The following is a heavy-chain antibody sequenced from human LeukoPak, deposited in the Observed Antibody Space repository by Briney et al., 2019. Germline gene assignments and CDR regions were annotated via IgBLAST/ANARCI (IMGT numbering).Heavy chain of an antibody. D-gene: IGHD5-12*01. CDR1: GFTFSSYA. Sequence: GRSLRLSCAASGFTFSSYAMHWVRQAPGKGLEWVAVISYDGSNKYYADSVKGRFTISRDNSKNTLYLQMNSLRAEDTAVYYCARDVDIVATIQDYWDQGTLVTVSS. CDR2: ISYDGSNK. J-gene: IGHJ4*02. V-gene: IGHV3-30*04. CDR3: ARDVDIVATIQDY.